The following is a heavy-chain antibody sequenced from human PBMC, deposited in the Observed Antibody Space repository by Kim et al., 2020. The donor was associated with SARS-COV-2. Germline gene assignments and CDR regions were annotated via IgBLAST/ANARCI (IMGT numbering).Heavy chain of an antibody. V-gene: IGHV3-21*01. CDR2: ISSSSSYI. D-gene: IGHD6-19*01. CDR3: ARGPESSGWYRFDY. J-gene: IGHJ4*02. Sequence: GGSLRLSCAASGFTFSSYSMNWVRQAPGKGLEWVSSISSSSSYIYYADSVKGRFTISRDNAKNSLYLQMNSLRAEDTAVYYCARGPESSGWYRFDYWGQGTLVTVSS. CDR1: GFTFSSYS.